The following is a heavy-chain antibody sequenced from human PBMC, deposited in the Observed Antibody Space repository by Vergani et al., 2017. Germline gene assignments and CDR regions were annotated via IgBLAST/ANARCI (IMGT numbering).Heavy chain of an antibody. V-gene: IGHV4-61*02. Sequence: QVQLQESGPGLVKPSQTLSLTCTVSGGSISSGSYYWSWIRQPAGKGLEWIGRIYTSGSTNYNPSLKSRVTISVDTSKNQFSLKLSSVTAADTAVYYCASVVVPAMGALGXFDYWGQGTLVTVSS. CDR3: ASVVVPAMGALGXFDY. D-gene: IGHD2-2*01. J-gene: IGHJ4*02. CDR1: GGSISSGSYY. CDR2: IYTSGST.